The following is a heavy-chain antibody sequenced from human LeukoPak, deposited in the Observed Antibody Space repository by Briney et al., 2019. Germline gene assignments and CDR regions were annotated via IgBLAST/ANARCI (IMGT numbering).Heavy chain of an antibody. CDR3: AALEGYYYYYGMDV. J-gene: IGHJ6*02. V-gene: IGHV3-7*01. Sequence: GGSLRLSCAASGFTFSSYWMSWVRQAPGKGLEWVANIKQDGSEKYYVDSVKGRFTISRDNAKNSLYLQMNSLRAEDTAVYYCAALEGYYYYYGMDVWGQGTTVTVS. CDR2: IKQDGSEK. CDR1: GFTFSSYW.